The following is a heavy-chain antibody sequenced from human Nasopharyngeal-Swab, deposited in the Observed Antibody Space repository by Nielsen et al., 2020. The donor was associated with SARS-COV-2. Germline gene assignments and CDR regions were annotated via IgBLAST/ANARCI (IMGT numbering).Heavy chain of an antibody. V-gene: IGHV1-46*01. J-gene: IGHJ4*02. CDR3: ARVKDSGDSPDY. CDR1: GYTFTNYY. D-gene: IGHD4-17*01. Sequence: ASVKVSCKESGYTFTNYYIHWMRQAPGQGLEWMGIINPSGGSTNYAQKFQGRVTMTRDTSTSTVYMELSSLRSEDTALYYCARVKDSGDSPDYWGQGTLVTVSS. CDR2: INPSGGST.